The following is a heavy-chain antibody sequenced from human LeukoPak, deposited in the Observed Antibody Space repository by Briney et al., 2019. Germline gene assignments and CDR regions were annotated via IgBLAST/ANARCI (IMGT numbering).Heavy chain of an antibody. J-gene: IGHJ6*02. CDR3: AREQGWTSDYYGMDV. CDR2: IKEDGSDN. CDR1: GLTFTSYS. Sequence: PGGSLRLSCAASGLTFTSYSMNWVRQAPGKGLEWVANIKEDGSDNRYVDSVKGRFTISRDNARSSLYLQMNSLRVEDTAIYYCAREQGWTSDYYGMDVWGHGTTVTVSS. V-gene: IGHV3-7*01. D-gene: IGHD6-19*01.